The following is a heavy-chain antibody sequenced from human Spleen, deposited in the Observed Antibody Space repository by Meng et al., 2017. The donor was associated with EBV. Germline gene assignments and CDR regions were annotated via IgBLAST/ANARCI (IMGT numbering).Heavy chain of an antibody. CDR1: GYTFTSYA. D-gene: IGHD3-10*01. CDR2: INTNTVNP. J-gene: IGHJ5*02. CDR3: ARGVPNYYGQFDP. V-gene: IGHV7-4-1*02. Sequence: VQCGVQVKEHGASVKVSCKVSGYTFTSYAMNWVRQAPGQGLEWMGWINTNTVNPTYAQGFTGRFVFSLDTSVSTAYLQISSLKAEDTAVYYCARGVPNYYGQFDPWGQGTLVTVSS.